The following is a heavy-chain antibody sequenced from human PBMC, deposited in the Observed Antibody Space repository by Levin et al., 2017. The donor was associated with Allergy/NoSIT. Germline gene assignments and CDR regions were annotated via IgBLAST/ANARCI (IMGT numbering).Heavy chain of an antibody. V-gene: IGHV4-59*13. D-gene: IGHD2-15*01. CDR2: IYYSGST. J-gene: IGHJ6*02. CDR1: GASISSYH. Sequence: SETLSLTCIVSGASISSYHWSWIRQPPGKGLEWIGYIYYSGSTKYNPSLKSRATMSVDTSKNQFSLTLKSVTAADTAVYFCARDRVVASSGTVYYYGMAVWGQGTTVTVSS. CDR3: ARDRVVASSGTVYYYGMAV.